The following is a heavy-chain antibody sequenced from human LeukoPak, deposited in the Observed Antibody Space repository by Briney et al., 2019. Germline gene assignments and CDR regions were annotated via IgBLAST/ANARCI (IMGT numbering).Heavy chain of an antibody. D-gene: IGHD1-7*01. CDR3: AMPYGITETTSPNYFDY. V-gene: IGHV4-39*01. CDR2: IYYSGST. Sequence: PSETLSLTCTVSGGSISSSSYYWGWIRQPPGKGLEWIGSIYYSGSTYYNPSLKSRVTISVDTSKNQFSLKLSSVTAADTAVDYCAMPYGITETTSPNYFDYWGQGTLVTVSS. J-gene: IGHJ4*02. CDR1: GGSISSSSYY.